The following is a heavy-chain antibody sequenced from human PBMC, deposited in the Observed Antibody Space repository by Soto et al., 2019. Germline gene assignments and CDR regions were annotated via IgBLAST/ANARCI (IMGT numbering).Heavy chain of an antibody. CDR1: GGSISSGGYY. CDR3: ARGGDYGSLHFDY. D-gene: IGHD3-16*01. Sequence: SETLSLTCTVSGGSISSGGYYWSWIRQHPGKGLEWIGYIYYSGSTYYNPSLKSRVTISVDTSKNQFSLKLSSVTAADTAVYYCARGGDYGSLHFDYWGQGTLVTSPQ. J-gene: IGHJ4*02. V-gene: IGHV4-31*03. CDR2: IYYSGST.